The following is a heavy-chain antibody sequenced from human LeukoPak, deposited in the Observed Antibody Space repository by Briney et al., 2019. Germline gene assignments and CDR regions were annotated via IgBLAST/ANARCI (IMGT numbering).Heavy chain of an antibody. CDR1: GYTFTGYY. CDR3: ARVKYNWNDVRWFDP. V-gene: IGHV1-2*06. Sequence: ASVKVSCKASGYTFTGYYMHWVRQAPGQGLEWMGRINPNSGGTNYAQKFQGRVTMTRDTSISTAYMELSRLRSDDTAVYYCARVKYNWNDVRWFDPWGQGTLVTVSS. D-gene: IGHD1-20*01. CDR2: INPNSGGT. J-gene: IGHJ5*02.